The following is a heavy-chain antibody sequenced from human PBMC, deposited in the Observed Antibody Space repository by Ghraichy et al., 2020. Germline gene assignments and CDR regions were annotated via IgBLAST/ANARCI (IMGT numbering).Heavy chain of an antibody. V-gene: IGHV3-23*01. CDR2: ITSGGST. CDR3: AKADSGYVS. J-gene: IGHJ5*02. CDR1: GFTFSTYA. D-gene: IGHD5-12*01. Sequence: GGSLRLSCAASGFTFSTYATTWVRQAPGRGLEWVSGITSGGSTNYADSVQGRFTISRDNSKNTLYLQMNSLRVEDTAIYYCAKADSGYVSWGQGTLVTVSS.